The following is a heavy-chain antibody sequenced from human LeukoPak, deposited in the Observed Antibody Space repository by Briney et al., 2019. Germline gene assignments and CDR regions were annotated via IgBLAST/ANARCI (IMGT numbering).Heavy chain of an antibody. Sequence: SETLSLTCTVSGDSISNYFWSWIRQPAGRGLEWIGRFHITGGPRYNPSLRSRTTMSIDASKNQFFLILTSVTAADTAVYYCARDLALGYCPSSSCSSPLFDYWGQGILVTVSS. CDR2: FHITGGP. V-gene: IGHV4-4*07. D-gene: IGHD2-2*01. CDR1: GDSISNYF. CDR3: ARDLALGYCPSSSCSSPLFDY. J-gene: IGHJ4*02.